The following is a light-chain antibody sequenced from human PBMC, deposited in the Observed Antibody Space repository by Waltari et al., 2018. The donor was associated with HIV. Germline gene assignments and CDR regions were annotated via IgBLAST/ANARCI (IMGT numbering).Light chain of an antibody. CDR1: QSVSIN. V-gene: IGKV3-15*01. J-gene: IGKJ2*01. CDR2: RAS. CDR3: QQYHNWPPYT. Sequence: EIVMTQSPATLSVSAGESVTLSCSASQSVSINVPWYLQRPGQGPRLLIYRASTRATNVPARFSGVGSGTEFTLSISSLQSEDFAVYYCQQYHNWPPYTFGQGTKLELK.